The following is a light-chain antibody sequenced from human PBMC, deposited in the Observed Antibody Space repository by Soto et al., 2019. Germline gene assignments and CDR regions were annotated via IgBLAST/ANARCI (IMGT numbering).Light chain of an antibody. CDR3: LQDYNYPYT. CDR2: AAS. V-gene: IGKV1-6*01. CDR1: QGIRND. Sequence: AIQMTQSPSSLSASVGDRVTITCRASQGIRNDLGWYQQKPGKAPKLLIYAASSLQSGVPSMFSGSGSGTDFPLTISSLQPEDFATYNCLQDYNYPYTFGQGNKLEIK. J-gene: IGKJ2*01.